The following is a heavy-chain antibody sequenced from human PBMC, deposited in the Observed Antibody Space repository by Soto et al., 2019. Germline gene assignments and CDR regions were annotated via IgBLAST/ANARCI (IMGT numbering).Heavy chain of an antibody. J-gene: IGHJ4*01. D-gene: IGHD6-19*01. CDR1: GYSISSGSY. V-gene: IGHV4-38-2*02. CDR3: ARVHVMVVAGSTFDY. Sequence: LSLTCTVSGYSISSGSYWGWIRQPPGKGPEWIASIYHGGTTFYNPSLKSRITISVDTSNNQFSLKLTSVTAADTAVYYCARVHVMVVAGSTFDYWGHGTMVTVSS. CDR2: IYHGGTT.